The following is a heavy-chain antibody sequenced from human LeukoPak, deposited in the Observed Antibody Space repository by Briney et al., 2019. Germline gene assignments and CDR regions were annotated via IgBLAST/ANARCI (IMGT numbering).Heavy chain of an antibody. CDR1: GFTFSSYA. V-gene: IGHV3-23*01. Sequence: GGSLRLSCAASGFTFSSYAMSWVRQAPGKGLEWGSAISGSGGSTYYADSVKGRFTISRDNSKNTLYLQMNSLRAEDTAVYYCARADEVAAATIGPAGYWGQGTLVTVSS. J-gene: IGHJ4*02. CDR2: ISGSGGST. D-gene: IGHD2-2*01. CDR3: ARADEVAAATIGPAGY.